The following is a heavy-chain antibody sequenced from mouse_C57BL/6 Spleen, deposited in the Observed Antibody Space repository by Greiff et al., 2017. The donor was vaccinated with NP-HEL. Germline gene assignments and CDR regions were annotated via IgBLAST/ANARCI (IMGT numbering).Heavy chain of an antibody. D-gene: IGHD1-1*01. V-gene: IGHV1-81*01. CDR1: GYTFTSYG. J-gene: IGHJ2*01. CDR3: ALDYYGSSYFDY. Sequence: QVHVKQSGAELARPGASVKLSCKASGYTFTSYGISWVKQRTGQGLEWIGEIYPRSGNTYYNEKFKGKATLTADKSSSTAYMELRSLTSEDSAVYFGALDYYGSSYFDYWGQGTTLTVSS. CDR2: IYPRSGNT.